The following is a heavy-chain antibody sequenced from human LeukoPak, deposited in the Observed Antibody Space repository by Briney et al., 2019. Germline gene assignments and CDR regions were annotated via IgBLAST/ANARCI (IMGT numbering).Heavy chain of an antibody. CDR1: GGSISSSSYY. Sequence: SETLSLTCTVSGGSISSSSYYWGWIRQPPGKGLEWIGSIYYSGSTYYNPSLKSRVTISVDTSKNQFSLKLSSVTAADTAVYYCARVRHKPPYYYDSSGYCYFDYWGQGTLVTVSS. J-gene: IGHJ4*02. CDR3: ARVRHKPPYYYDSSGYCYFDY. D-gene: IGHD3-22*01. V-gene: IGHV4-39*07. CDR2: IYYSGST.